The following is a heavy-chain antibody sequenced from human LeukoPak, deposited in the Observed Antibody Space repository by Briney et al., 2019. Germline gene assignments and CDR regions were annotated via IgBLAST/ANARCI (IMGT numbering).Heavy chain of an antibody. CDR1: GYSFTSYW. J-gene: IGHJ3*02. V-gene: IGHV5-51*01. CDR3: ASPAGYCSSTSCAGAFDI. D-gene: IGHD2-2*01. CDR2: IYPGDSDT. Sequence: GESLKISCKGSGYSFTSYWIGWVRQMPGKGLEWMGIIYPGDSDTRYSPSFQGQVTISADKSISTAYLQWSSLKASDTAMYYCASPAGYCSSTSCAGAFDIWGQGTMATVSS.